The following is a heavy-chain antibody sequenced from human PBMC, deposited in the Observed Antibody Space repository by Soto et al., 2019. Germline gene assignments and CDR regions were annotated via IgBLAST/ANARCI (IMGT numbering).Heavy chain of an antibody. V-gene: IGHV4-4*02. CDR2: IYHSGST. J-gene: IGHJ4*02. Sequence: SETLSLTCAVSGDSMTNTNWWSWVRQPPGKGLEWIGEIYHSGSTNYNPSLRSRVTMSVDKSKNQFSLNLTSATAADTAVYYSAKRSLRRLRFVETHWGQGTLVTVS. D-gene: IGHD3-3*01. CDR3: AKRSLRRLRFVETH. CDR1: GDSMTNTNW.